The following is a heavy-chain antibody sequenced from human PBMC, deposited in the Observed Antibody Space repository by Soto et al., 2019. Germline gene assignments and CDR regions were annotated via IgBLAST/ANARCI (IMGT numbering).Heavy chain of an antibody. CDR3: TTTSVSGIYVGAFDI. V-gene: IGHV3-15*07. J-gene: IGHJ3*02. D-gene: IGHD3-16*01. Sequence: EVQLVESGGGLVKPGGSLRLSCAASNFTFSNAWMNWVRQAPGKGLEWVGHIKSKTDGGTTDYAAPVKGRFTISRDDSKNTLYLQMNSLKSEDTAVYFCTTTSVSGIYVGAFDIWGQGTIVTVFS. CDR1: NFTFSNAW. CDR2: IKSKTDGGTT.